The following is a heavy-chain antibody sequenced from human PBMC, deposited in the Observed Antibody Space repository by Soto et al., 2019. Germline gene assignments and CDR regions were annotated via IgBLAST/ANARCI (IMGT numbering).Heavy chain of an antibody. CDR2: IYYSGNT. CDR1: GDSITSYY. V-gene: IGHV4-59*08. CDR3: ARQSTGYSVEVDY. Sequence: SETLSLTCPVSGDSITSYYFTWIRQPPGKGLEWIGYIYYSGNTNYNPSLKSRVAMSLDTSKKQFSLKLSSVTAADTAVYYCARQSTGYSVEVDYWGQGTLVTVSS. D-gene: IGHD6-13*01. J-gene: IGHJ4*02.